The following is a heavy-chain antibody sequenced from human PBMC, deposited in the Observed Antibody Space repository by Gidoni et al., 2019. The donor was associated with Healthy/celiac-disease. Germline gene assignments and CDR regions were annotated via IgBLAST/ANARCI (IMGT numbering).Heavy chain of an antibody. Sequence: QVQLVQSGAEVKKPGASVKVSCKASGYTFTSYYMHWVRQAPGQGLEWMGIINPSGGSTSYAQKFQGRVTMTRDTSTSTVYMELSSLRSEDTAVYYCARDSRPTALGYDFWSGYYSGWFDPWGQGTLVTVSS. CDR2: INPSGGST. V-gene: IGHV1-46*03. D-gene: IGHD3-3*01. CDR1: GYTFTSYY. J-gene: IGHJ5*02. CDR3: ARDSRPTALGYDFWSGYYSGWFDP.